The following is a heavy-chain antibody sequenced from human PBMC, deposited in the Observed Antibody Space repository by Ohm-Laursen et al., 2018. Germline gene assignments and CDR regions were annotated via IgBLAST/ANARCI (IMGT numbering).Heavy chain of an antibody. J-gene: IGHJ5*02. CDR3: ARVSRGTLQSP. V-gene: IGHV1-46*01. Sequence: GASVKVSCKASGYTFTSYYMHWVRQAPGQGLEWMGIINPSGDSTSYAQKFQGRVTMTTDTSTSTVYMELSSLRSEDTAVYYCARVSRGTLQSPWGQGTLVTVSS. CDR2: INPSGDST. D-gene: IGHD5-24*01. CDR1: GYTFTSYY.